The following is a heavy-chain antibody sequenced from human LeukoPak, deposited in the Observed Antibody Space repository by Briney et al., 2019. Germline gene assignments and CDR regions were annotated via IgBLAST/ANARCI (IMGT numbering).Heavy chain of an antibody. CDR3: ARALNPLTGTYYFDY. V-gene: IGHV4-4*07. CDR2: IYISGST. Sequence: SETLSLTCTVSGVSINSHYWTWIRQPAGKGLEWIGRIYISGSTDHSPSLKSRVTMSVDTSKNQFSLRLNSVTAADTAVYYCARALNPLTGTYYFDYWGQGTLVTVSS. CDR1: GVSINSHY. J-gene: IGHJ4*02.